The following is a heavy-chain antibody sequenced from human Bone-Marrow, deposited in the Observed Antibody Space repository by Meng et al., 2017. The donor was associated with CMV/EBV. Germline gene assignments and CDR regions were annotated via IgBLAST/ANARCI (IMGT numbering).Heavy chain of an antibody. J-gene: IGHJ6*02. CDR3: ARVLLPHYCSSTSCYSPYYYYGMDV. D-gene: IGHD2-2*02. V-gene: IGHV3-74*01. Sequence: GESLKISCAASGFTFSSYWMHWVRQAPGKGLVWVSRINSDGSSTSYADSVKGRFTISRDNAKNTLYLQMNSLRAEDTAVYYCARVLLPHYCSSTSCYSPYYYYGMDVWGQGTTVTVSS. CDR1: GFTFSSYW. CDR2: INSDGSST.